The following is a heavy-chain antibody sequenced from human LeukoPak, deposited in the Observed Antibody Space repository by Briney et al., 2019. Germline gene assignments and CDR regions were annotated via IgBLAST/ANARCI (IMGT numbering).Heavy chain of an antibody. Sequence: GGSLRLSCAASGFTFSNAWMSWVRQAPGKGLEWVGRIKSKTDGGTTDYAAPVEGRFTISRDDSKNTLYLQMNSLKTEDTAVYYCTTVVGSSSPYYYYYMDVWGKGTTVTVSS. V-gene: IGHV3-15*01. CDR3: TTVVGSSSPYYYYYMDV. J-gene: IGHJ6*03. CDR1: GFTFSNAW. D-gene: IGHD6-6*01. CDR2: IKSKTDGGTT.